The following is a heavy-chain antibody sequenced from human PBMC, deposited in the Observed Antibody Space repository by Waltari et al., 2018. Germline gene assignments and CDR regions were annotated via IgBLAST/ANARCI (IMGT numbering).Heavy chain of an antibody. J-gene: IGHJ4*02. CDR2: IYTSGST. D-gene: IGHD3-3*01. CDR1: GGSISSGSYY. Sequence: QVQLQESGPGLVKPSQTLSLTCTVSGGSISSGSYYWSWIRQPAGKGLEWIRYIYTSGSTNYNPSLKSRVTISVDTSKNQFSLKLSSVTAADTAVYYCARVILEPDFGYFDYWGQGTLVTVSS. CDR3: ARVILEPDFGYFDY. V-gene: IGHV4-61*09.